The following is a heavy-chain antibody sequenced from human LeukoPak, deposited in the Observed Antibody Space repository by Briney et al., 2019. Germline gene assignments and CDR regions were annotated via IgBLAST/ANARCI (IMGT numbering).Heavy chain of an antibody. J-gene: IGHJ6*02. CDR2: IIPIFGTA. Sequence: GASVKVSCKASGYSFTNYGISWVRQAPGQGLEWMGGIIPIFGTANYAQKFQGRVTITADESTSTAYMELSSLRSEDTAVYYCASGGYYGDYDYYYGMDVWGQGTTVTVSS. D-gene: IGHD4-17*01. CDR1: GYSFTNYG. V-gene: IGHV1-69*13. CDR3: ASGGYYGDYDYYYGMDV.